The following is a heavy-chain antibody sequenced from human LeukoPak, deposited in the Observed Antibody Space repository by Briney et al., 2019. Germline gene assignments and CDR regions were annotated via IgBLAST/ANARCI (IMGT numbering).Heavy chain of an antibody. Sequence: SVKVSCKASGGTFSSYAISWVRQAPGQGLEWMGGIIPIFGTANYAQKFQGRVTITTDESTSTAYMELSSLRSEDTAVYYCARDLVRRGWIQLWLLDYWGQGTLVTVSS. CDR3: ARDLVRRGWIQLWLLDY. CDR1: GGTFSSYA. CDR2: IIPIFGTA. D-gene: IGHD5-18*01. J-gene: IGHJ4*02. V-gene: IGHV1-69*05.